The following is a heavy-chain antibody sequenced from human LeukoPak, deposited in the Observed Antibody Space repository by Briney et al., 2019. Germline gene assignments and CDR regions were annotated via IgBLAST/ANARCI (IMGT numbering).Heavy chain of an antibody. J-gene: IGHJ4*02. CDR3: ARKNTAMVLDY. CDR1: GGTFSSYA. Sequence: EASVKVSCKASGGTFSSYAISWVRQAPGQGLEWMGGIIPIFGTANYAQKFQGRVTITADESTSTAYMELSSLRSEDTAVYYCARKNTAMVLDYWGQGTLVTVSS. D-gene: IGHD5-18*01. V-gene: IGHV1-69*13. CDR2: IIPIFGTA.